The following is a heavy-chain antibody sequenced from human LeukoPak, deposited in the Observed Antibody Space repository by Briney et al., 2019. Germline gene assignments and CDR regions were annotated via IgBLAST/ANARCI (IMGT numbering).Heavy chain of an antibody. D-gene: IGHD6-19*01. Sequence: PSETLSLTCAVYGGSFGGYYWSWIRQPPGKGLEWIGEINHSGSTNYNPSLKSRVTISVDTSKNQFSLKLSSVTAADTAVYYCARRGSSGRFDYWGQGTLVTVSS. CDR1: GGSFGGYY. CDR2: INHSGST. J-gene: IGHJ4*02. CDR3: ARRGSSGRFDY. V-gene: IGHV4-34*01.